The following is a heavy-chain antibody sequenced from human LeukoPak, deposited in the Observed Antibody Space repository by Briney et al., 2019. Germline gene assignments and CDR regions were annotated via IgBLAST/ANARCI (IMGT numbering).Heavy chain of an antibody. J-gene: IGHJ4*02. CDR3: ATGSRGYYDSSGYLLY. CDR2: IYHSGTT. CDR1: GDSISSTNW. Sequence: PSETLSLTCAVSGDSISSTNWWSWVRQPPGKGLEWIGEIYHSGTTNYNPSLKSRVTMSVDKSKNQFSLKLSFVTAADTAVYYCATGSRGYYDSSGYLLYWGQGTLVTVSS. D-gene: IGHD3-22*01. V-gene: IGHV4-4*02.